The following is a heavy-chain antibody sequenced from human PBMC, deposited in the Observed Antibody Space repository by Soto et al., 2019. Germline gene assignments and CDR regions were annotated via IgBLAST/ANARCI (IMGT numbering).Heavy chain of an antibody. D-gene: IGHD3-16*02. J-gene: IGHJ4*02. CDR2: ISPNSDYT. Sequence: VQLLESGGGLMQPGGSLRLSCAVSGLSFASSAMSWVRQAPGKGLEWVSAISPNSDYTYYADSVKGRFTISRDNSQNTLYLQMSSLRVEDTAVYYCALRAVITMPPGAFDYWGQGTRVTVSS. V-gene: IGHV3-23*01. CDR3: ALRAVITMPPGAFDY. CDR1: GLSFASSA.